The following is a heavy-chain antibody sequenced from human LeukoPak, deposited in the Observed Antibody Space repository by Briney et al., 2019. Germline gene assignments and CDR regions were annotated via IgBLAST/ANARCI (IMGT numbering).Heavy chain of an antibody. Sequence: SETLSLTCTVPGDSISSGSYYWGWIRQPPGKSLEWIGSISYSGSTYYNPSLKSRVTISVDTSKNQFSLKLSSVTAADTAVYYCARHSDSGWYEIFDYWGQGTLVTVSS. V-gene: IGHV4-39*01. CDR1: GDSISSGSYY. D-gene: IGHD6-19*01. J-gene: IGHJ4*02. CDR3: ARHSDSGWYEIFDY. CDR2: ISYSGST.